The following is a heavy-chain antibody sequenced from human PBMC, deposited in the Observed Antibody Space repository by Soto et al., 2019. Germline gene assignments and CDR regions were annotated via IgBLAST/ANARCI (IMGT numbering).Heavy chain of an antibody. D-gene: IGHD3-22*01. V-gene: IGHV4-39*01. Sequence: TSETLSLTCSVSGGSISSTPYYWGWIRQPPGKGLEWLGTIYYSGTTSYNPSLKSRVIISVDTSNNQFFLKLRSVTAADTAVYYCARHRQYYDTSGYQHRYFGCWGRGTQVT. CDR3: ARHRQYYDTSGYQHRYFGC. CDR2: IYYSGTT. CDR1: GGSISSTPYY. J-gene: IGHJ4*02.